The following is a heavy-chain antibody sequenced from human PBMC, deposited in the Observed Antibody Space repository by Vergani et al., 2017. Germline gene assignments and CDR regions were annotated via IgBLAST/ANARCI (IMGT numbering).Heavy chain of an antibody. J-gene: IGHJ4*02. V-gene: IGHV1-18*01. CDR2: ISAYNGNT. CDR3: ARDVPDDFWSGYPDY. Sequence: QVQLVQSGAEVKKPGASVKVSCKASGYTFTSYGISWVRQAPGQGLEWMGWISAYNGNTNYAQKLQGKVTMTTDTSTSIAYMELGSLRSDDTAVYYCARDVPDDFWSGYPDYWGQGTLVAVSS. D-gene: IGHD3-3*01. CDR1: GYTFTSYG.